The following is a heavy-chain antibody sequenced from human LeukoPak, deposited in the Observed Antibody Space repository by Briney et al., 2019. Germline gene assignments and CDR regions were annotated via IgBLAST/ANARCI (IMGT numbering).Heavy chain of an antibody. J-gene: IGHJ4*02. CDR1: GGSFSGYY. V-gene: IGHV4-34*01. Sequence: SETLSLTCAVYGGSFSGYYWSWIRQPPGKGLEWIGEINHSGSTNYNPSLKSRVTISVDTSKNQFSLKLSSVTAADTAVYYCARGSLAAAGTFDYWGQGTLVTVSS. CDR2: INHSGST. D-gene: IGHD6-13*01. CDR3: ARGSLAAAGTFDY.